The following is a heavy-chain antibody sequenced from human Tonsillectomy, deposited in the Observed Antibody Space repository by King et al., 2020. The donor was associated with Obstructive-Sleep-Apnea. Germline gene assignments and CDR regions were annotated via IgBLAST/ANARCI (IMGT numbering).Heavy chain of an antibody. CDR1: GYTFTTYD. Sequence: QLVQSGAEVKKPGASVKVSCKASGYTFTTYDINWVRQAPGQGLEWMGWMNPNSGNTGYAQQFQGRVTMTRDTSINTAYMELSSLRSEDTAVYYCARVRAYYSDSSGFYTWGFWGQATLVTVSS. CDR2: MNPNSGNT. CDR3: ARVRAYYSDSSGFYTWGF. J-gene: IGHJ4*02. D-gene: IGHD3-22*01. V-gene: IGHV1-8*01.